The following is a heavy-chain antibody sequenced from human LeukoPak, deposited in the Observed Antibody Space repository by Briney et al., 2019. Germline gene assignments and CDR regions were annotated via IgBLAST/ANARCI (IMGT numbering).Heavy chain of an antibody. D-gene: IGHD3-22*01. CDR2: ITGTGGSI. CDR3: ASHDTSNYYLYRYLTN. V-gene: IGHV3-23*01. Sequence: GGSLRLSCVASGFSFSSSAMSWVRQPPGKGPEWGSSITGTGGSIYYADSVKGRFTISRDNSKNTLFLQMNSLRAEDTAVYSCASHDTSNYYLYRYLTNWGQGTLVTVSS. J-gene: IGHJ4*02. CDR1: GFSFSSSA.